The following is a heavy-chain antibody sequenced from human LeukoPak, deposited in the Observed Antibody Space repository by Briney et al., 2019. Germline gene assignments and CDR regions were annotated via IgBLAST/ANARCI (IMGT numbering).Heavy chain of an antibody. J-gene: IGHJ4*02. CDR2: INHSGST. Sequence: PSETLSLTCAVYGGSFSGYYWSWIRQPPGKGLEWIGEINHSGSTNYNPSLKSRVTISVDTSKNQFSLKLSSVTAADTAVYYCARGSREAFDYWGQGTLVTVSS. CDR3: ARGSREAFDY. CDR1: GGSFSGYY. V-gene: IGHV4-34*01.